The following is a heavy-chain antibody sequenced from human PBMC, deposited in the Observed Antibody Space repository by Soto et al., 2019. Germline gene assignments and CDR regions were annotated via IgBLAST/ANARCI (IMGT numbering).Heavy chain of an antibody. J-gene: IGHJ3*02. CDR3: ARLERGGRAFEI. CDR2: IYYSGST. CDR1: GGSVSSGSYY. V-gene: IGHV4-61*01. D-gene: IGHD3-16*01. Sequence: SETLSLTCTVSGGSVSSGSYYWSWIRQPPGKGLEWIGYIYYSGSTNYNPSLKSRVTISVDTSKNQFSLKLSSVTAADTAVYYCARLERGGRAFEIWGQGTMVTVSS.